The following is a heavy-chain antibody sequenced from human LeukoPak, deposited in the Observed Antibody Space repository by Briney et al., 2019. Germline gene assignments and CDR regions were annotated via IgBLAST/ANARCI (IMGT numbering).Heavy chain of an antibody. CDR2: ISTSGSTI. CDR3: ARDGEYTGNDLDY. J-gene: IGHJ4*02. Sequence: GSLRLSCVASGFSFSSYEMNWVRQAPGKGLEWVSFISTSGSTIYYADSVKGRFTISRDNAKNSLWLQMNSLRAEDTAVYYCARDGEYTGNDLDYWGQGTLVTVSS. V-gene: IGHV3-48*03. D-gene: IGHD3-10*01. CDR1: GFSFSSYE.